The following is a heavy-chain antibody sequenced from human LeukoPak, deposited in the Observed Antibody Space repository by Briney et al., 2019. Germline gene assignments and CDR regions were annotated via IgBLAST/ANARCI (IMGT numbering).Heavy chain of an antibody. Sequence: GASVKVSCKASGYTFTNYGVSWVRQAPGQGLEWMGWINTYNGNTNYAQKLRGRVTMTTDTSTSTAYMELRSLRSDDTAVYYCARDSHEFSSGWSQFDYWGQGTLVTVSS. CDR2: INTYNGNT. CDR3: ARDSHEFSSGWSQFDY. J-gene: IGHJ4*02. D-gene: IGHD6-19*01. V-gene: IGHV1-18*01. CDR1: GYTFTNYG.